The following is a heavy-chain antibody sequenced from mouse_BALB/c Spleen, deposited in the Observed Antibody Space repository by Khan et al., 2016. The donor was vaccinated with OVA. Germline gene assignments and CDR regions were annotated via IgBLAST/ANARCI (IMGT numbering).Heavy chain of an antibody. V-gene: IGHV3-2*02. CDR3: ASGNNCEYYFDY. J-gene: IGHJ2*01. CDR2: ISYSGGT. CDR1: GYSFTTGYA. D-gene: IGHD1-3*01. Sequence: EVKLELSGPGLVKPSQSLSLSCTVTGYSFTTGYAWNWIRQLPGNKLEWMGYISYSGGTSYKQSLKSRISITRDTSKNQSYLQLNSVTTEDTATFECASGNNCEYYFDYWGQGTTVTVSA.